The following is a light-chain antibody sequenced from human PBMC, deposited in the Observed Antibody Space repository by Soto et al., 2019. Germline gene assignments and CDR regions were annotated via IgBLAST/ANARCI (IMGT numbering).Light chain of an antibody. Sequence: EIVLTQSPGTLSLSPGERATLSCRASQRITGNYLAWYQQKPGQSPRLLIYGASSRATGIPDGFSGSGSGTDFTLTISRLEPEDFAVYFCQQYGTSPRTFGQGTKVDIK. CDR1: QRITGNY. CDR3: QQYGTSPRT. CDR2: GAS. V-gene: IGKV3-20*01. J-gene: IGKJ1*01.